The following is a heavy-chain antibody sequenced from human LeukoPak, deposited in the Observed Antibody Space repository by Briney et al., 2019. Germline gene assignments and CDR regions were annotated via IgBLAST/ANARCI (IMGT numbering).Heavy chain of an antibody. J-gene: IGHJ6*03. D-gene: IGHD3-10*01. V-gene: IGHV1-8*01. CDR3: ARGNGFGELFGVPYYYYMDV. CDR2: MNPNSGNT. Sequence: VASVKVSCKASGYTFTSYDINWVRQATGQGLEWMGWMNPNSGNTGYAQKFRGRVTMTRNTSISTAYMELSSLRSEDTAVYYCARGNGFGELFGVPYYYYMDVWGKGTTVTVSS. CDR1: GYTFTSYD.